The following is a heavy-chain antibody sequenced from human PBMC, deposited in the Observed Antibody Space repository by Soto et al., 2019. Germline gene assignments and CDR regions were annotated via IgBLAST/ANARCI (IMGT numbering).Heavy chain of an antibody. V-gene: IGHV3-30*18. CDR1: GFTFSSYG. CDR3: AKDEGSSSWPYYYYYYGMDV. D-gene: IGHD6-13*01. J-gene: IGHJ6*02. CDR2: ISYDGSNK. Sequence: GSLRLSCAASGFTFSSYGMHWVRQAPGKGLEWVAVISYDGSNKYYADSVKGRFTISRDNSKNTLYLQMNSLRAEDTAVYYCAKDEGSSSWPYYYYYYGMDVWGQGTTVTVSS.